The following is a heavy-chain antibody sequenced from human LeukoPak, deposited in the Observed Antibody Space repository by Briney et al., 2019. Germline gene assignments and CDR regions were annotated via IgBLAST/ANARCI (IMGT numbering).Heavy chain of an antibody. J-gene: IGHJ4*02. CDR1: GFTFRSYA. V-gene: IGHV3-23*01. CDR2: ISGSGGDT. CDR3: AKTTAGYSSGRYPGWPIDY. D-gene: IGHD6-19*01. Sequence: GGSLRLPCAASGFTFRSYAIYWVRQAPGKGLEWVPGISGSGGDTYFADSVKGRFTISRDNSKNTVFLQMDSLRAEDTAVYYCAKTTAGYSSGRYPGWPIDYWGQGTLVTVSS.